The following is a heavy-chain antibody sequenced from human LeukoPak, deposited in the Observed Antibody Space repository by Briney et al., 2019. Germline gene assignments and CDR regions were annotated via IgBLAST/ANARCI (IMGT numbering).Heavy chain of an antibody. CDR3: ASRITIFGVVAYFDY. CDR1: GGSISRSSSY. J-gene: IGHJ4*02. Sequence: PSETLSLTCTVSGGSISRSSSYWGWIRQPPGKGREWIGSMDYSGSTYDNPSLKSRVTIFVDTSKNQFSLKLSSVTAADTAVYYCASRITIFGVVAYFDYWGQGTLVTVSS. CDR2: MDYSGST. D-gene: IGHD3-3*01. V-gene: IGHV4-39*01.